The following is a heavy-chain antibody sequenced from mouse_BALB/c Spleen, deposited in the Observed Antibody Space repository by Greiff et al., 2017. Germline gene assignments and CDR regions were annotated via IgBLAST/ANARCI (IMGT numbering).Heavy chain of an antibody. CDR3: ARGNGSSYYFDD. D-gene: IGHD1-1*01. CDR2: ISSGGSYT. CDR1: GFTFSSYA. J-gene: IGHJ2*01. V-gene: IGHV5-9-4*01. Sequence: EVQRVESGGGLVKPGGSLKLSCAASGFTFSSYAMSWVRQSPEKRLEWVAEISSGGSYTYYPDTVTGRFTISRDNAKNTLYLEMSSLRSEDTAMYYCARGNGSSYYFDDWGQGTTLTVSS.